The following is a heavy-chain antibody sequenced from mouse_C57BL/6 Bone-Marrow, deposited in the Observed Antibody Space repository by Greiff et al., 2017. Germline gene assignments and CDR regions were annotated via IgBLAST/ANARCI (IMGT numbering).Heavy chain of an antibody. CDR3: TEYYYGSSAWFAY. V-gene: IGHV1-15*01. CDR2: IDPETGGT. J-gene: IGHJ3*01. CDR1: GYTFTDYE. Sequence: VQGVESGAELVRPGASVTLSCKASGYTFTDYEMHWVKQTPVHGLEWIGAIDPETGGTAYNQKFKGKAILTADKSSRTAYMELRSLTSEDSAVYYCTEYYYGSSAWFAYWGQGTLVTVSA. D-gene: IGHD1-1*01.